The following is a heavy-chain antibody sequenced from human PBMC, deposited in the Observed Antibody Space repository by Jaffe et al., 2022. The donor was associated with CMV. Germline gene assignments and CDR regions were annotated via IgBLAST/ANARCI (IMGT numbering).Heavy chain of an antibody. Sequence: EVQVVESGGGLVQPGGSLRLSCAGSGFTFSSYAISWVRHIPGKGLEWVSIISSSGDSTQYADSVKGRFIISRDNSKNTVYLQMNSLRAEDTAAYHCAKADCSGSSCWRSDSWGQGTLVTVSS. J-gene: IGHJ4*02. CDR1: GFTFSSYA. D-gene: IGHD2-15*01. CDR3: AKADCSGSSCWRSDS. CDR2: ISSSGDST. V-gene: IGHV3-23*04.